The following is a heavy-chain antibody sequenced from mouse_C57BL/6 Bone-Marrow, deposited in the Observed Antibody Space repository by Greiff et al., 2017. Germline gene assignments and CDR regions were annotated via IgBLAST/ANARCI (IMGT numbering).Heavy chain of an antibody. Sequence: EVKLEESGGGLVQPGGSLKLSCAASGFTFSDYYMYWVRQTPEKRLEWVAYISNGGGSTYYPDTVKGRFTISRDNAKNTLYLQMSRLKAEDTAMYYCARRYSYDAMDYWGQGTSVTVSS. J-gene: IGHJ4*01. CDR2: ISNGGGST. CDR3: ARRYSYDAMDY. V-gene: IGHV5-12*01. CDR1: GFTFSDYY. D-gene: IGHD2-12*01.